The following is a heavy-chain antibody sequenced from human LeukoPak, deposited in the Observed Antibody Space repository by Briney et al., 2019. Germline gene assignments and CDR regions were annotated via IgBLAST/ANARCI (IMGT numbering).Heavy chain of an antibody. CDR2: INHSGST. CDR3: ARGKEPVYSSSWYFSY. D-gene: IGHD6-13*01. CDR1: GGSFSGYY. Sequence: SETLSLTCAVYGGSFSGYYWSWIRQPPGKGLEWIGEINHSGSTNYNPSLKSRVTISVDTSKNQFSLKLSSVTAADTAMYYCARGKEPVYSSSWYFSYWGQGTLVTVSS. J-gene: IGHJ4*02. V-gene: IGHV4-34*01.